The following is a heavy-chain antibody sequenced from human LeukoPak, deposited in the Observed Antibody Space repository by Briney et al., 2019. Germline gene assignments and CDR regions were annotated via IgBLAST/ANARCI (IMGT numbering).Heavy chain of an antibody. CDR1: GFSFSNYA. CDR3: ARYGVFGDTPRGHFDY. J-gene: IGHJ4*02. D-gene: IGHD3-10*02. CDR2: ISGSGTRV. V-gene: IGHV3-23*01. Sequence: GGFLRLSCEASGFSFSNYAMTWVRQAPGKGLEWVSAISGSGTRVYYADSVRGRFTISRDKSKNALYLQLNSLRAEDTAVYYCARYGVFGDTPRGHFDYWGQGTLVTVSA.